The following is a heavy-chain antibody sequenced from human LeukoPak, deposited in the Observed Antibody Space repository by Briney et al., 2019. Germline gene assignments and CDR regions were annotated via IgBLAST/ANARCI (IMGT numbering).Heavy chain of an antibody. D-gene: IGHD6-19*01. Sequence: GGSLRLSCAASGFTFSSYGMSWVRQAPGKGLEWVSAISGSGGSTYYADSVKGRFTISRDNSKNTLYLQMNSLRAEDTAVYYCAKDTIARYSSGWFDAFDIWGQGTMVTVSS. CDR2: ISGSGGST. CDR1: GFTFSSYG. CDR3: AKDTIARYSSGWFDAFDI. V-gene: IGHV3-23*01. J-gene: IGHJ3*02.